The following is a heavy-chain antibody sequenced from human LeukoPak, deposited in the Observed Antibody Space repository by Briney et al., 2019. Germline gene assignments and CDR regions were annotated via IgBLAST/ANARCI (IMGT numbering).Heavy chain of an antibody. CDR2: ILPVSDSA. V-gene: IGHV1-69*06. J-gene: IGHJ1*01. D-gene: IGHD2-2*01. Sequence: ASVKVSCKASGDTLSTHAVSWVRQAPGQGLEWMGVILPVSDSANYAQKFQGRVTMTEDTSTDTAYMELSSLRSEDTAVYYCATDRGVVVPAAHPPFQHWGQGTLVTVSS. CDR1: GDTLSTHA. CDR3: ATDRGVVVPAAHPPFQH.